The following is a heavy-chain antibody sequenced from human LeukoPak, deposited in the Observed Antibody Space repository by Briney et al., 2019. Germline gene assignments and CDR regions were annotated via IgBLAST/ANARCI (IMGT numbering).Heavy chain of an antibody. V-gene: IGHV4-59*01. J-gene: IGHJ4*02. Sequence: SETLSLTCIVSGGSISSYYWSWIRQPPGKGLEWIGYIYYSGSTNYNPSLKSRVTISVDTSKNQFSLKLGSVTAADTAVYYCVRASTSSSGYLRYYFDYWGQGTLVTVSS. CDR1: GGSISSYY. CDR3: VRASTSSSGYLRYYFDY. D-gene: IGHD6-19*01. CDR2: IYYSGST.